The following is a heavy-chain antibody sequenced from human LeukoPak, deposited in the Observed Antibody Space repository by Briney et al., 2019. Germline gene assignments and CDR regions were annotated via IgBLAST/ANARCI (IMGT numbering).Heavy chain of an antibody. V-gene: IGHV4-59*08. D-gene: IGHD6-19*01. J-gene: IGHJ4*02. CDR2: IYYSGST. CDR1: GGSISSYY. CDR3: ARHRYNSGWYPLFDY. Sequence: ASETLSLTCTVSGGSISSYYWPWIRQPPGKGLEWIGYIYYSGSTNYNPSLKSRVTISVDTSKNKFSLKLSSVTAADTAVYFCARHRYNSGWYPLFDYWGQGTLVTVSS.